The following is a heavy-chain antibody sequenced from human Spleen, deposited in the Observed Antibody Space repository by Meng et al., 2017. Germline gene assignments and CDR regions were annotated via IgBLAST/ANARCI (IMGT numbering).Heavy chain of an antibody. V-gene: IGHV3-21*01. CDR1: GFTFSSYA. J-gene: IGHJ5*01. D-gene: IGHD5/OR15-5a*01. CDR3: ARADCSSATCYLRSSWLDS. CDR2: INEISSHI. Sequence: GESLKISWTASGFTFSSYAMNWVRQAPGKGLEWVSSINEISSHIYYADSVKGRFTISRDSAKSSLYLQMNSLRVEDTAVYFCARADCSSATCYLRSSWLDSWGQGTLVTVSS.